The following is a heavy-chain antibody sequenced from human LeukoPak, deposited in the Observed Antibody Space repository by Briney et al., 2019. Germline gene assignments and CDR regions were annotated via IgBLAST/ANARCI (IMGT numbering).Heavy chain of an antibody. J-gene: IGHJ4*02. CDR3: ARVGLTYYYDSSGSPPPVYYFDY. CDR2: MNPNSGNT. Sequence: ASVKVSCKASGYTFTSYDINWVRQATGQGLEWMGWMNPNSGNTGYAQKFQGRVTMTRNTSISTAYMELSSLRSEDTAVYYCARVGLTYYYDSSGSPPPVYYFDYWGQGTLVTVSS. D-gene: IGHD3-22*01. V-gene: IGHV1-8*01. CDR1: GYTFTSYD.